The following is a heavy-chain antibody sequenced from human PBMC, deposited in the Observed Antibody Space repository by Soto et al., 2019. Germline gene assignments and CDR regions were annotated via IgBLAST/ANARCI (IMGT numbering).Heavy chain of an antibody. D-gene: IGHD5-18*01. Sequence: SETLSLTCTVSGGSISSSSYYWGWIRQPPGKGLEWIGSIYYSGSTYYNPSLKSRVTISVDTSKNQFSLKLSSVTAADTAVYYCARRGNGYSYGPIFNWFDPWGQGTLVTVSS. V-gene: IGHV4-39*01. CDR1: GGSISSSSYY. CDR3: ARRGNGYSYGPIFNWFDP. CDR2: IYYSGST. J-gene: IGHJ5*02.